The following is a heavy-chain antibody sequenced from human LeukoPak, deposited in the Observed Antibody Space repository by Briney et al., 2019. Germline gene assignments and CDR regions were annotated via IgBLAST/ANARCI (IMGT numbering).Heavy chain of an antibody. CDR2: IYASGNT. Sequence: KASETLSLTCTVSGYSISSGYFWNWIRQPAGKGLEWVGRIYASGNTDYNPSLKSRLTMSIDTSKNQFSLRLSSVTAADTAVYFCAREDPLVAARGLDYWGQGTLVTVSS. V-gene: IGHV4-4*07. CDR3: AREDPLVAARGLDY. J-gene: IGHJ4*02. D-gene: IGHD2-15*01. CDR1: GYSISSGYF.